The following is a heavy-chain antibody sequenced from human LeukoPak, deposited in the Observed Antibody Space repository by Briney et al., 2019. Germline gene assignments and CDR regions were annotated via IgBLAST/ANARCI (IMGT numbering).Heavy chain of an antibody. D-gene: IGHD7-27*01. CDR3: ARDLSSTSNWELDY. V-gene: IGHV1-2*06. J-gene: IGHJ4*02. CDR2: INPNNGVT. CDR1: GYTVSDYF. Sequence: ASVKASCKASGYTVSDYFIHWVRQAPAQGLEWMGRINPNNGVTEYAQNFQGRVTMTRDTSISASYMELNRLTSDDTAIYYCARDLSSTSNWELDYWGQGTLVTVSS.